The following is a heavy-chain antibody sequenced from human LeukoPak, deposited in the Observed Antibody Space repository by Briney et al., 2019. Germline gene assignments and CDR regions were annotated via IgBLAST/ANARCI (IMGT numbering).Heavy chain of an antibody. J-gene: IGHJ3*02. CDR2: IGTAGDT. CDR3: ARVLEGGLLWFGELTPDAFDI. CDR1: GFTFRTYD. V-gene: IGHV3-13*01. D-gene: IGHD3-10*01. Sequence: GGSLRLSCAASGFTFRTYDFHWVRQVKGKGLEWVSGIGTAGDTYYEGSVKGRFTISRDNSKNTLYLQMNSLRAEDTAVYYCARVLEGGLLWFGELTPDAFDIWGQGTMVTVSS.